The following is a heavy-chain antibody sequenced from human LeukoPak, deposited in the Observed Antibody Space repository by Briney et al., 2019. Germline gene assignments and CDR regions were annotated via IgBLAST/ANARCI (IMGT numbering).Heavy chain of an antibody. J-gene: IGHJ4*02. CDR2: ISGHNGNT. V-gene: IGHV1-18*01. D-gene: IGHD3-16*02. CDR3: ARAGVNIGGIIVNSLDS. Sequence: ASVKVSCKTSGYTFTNLGISWVRQAPGQGPEWMGWISGHNGNTKYAKNFQDRLKMTTDTSTTTAYMELRSLTPDDTGVYYCARAGVNIGGIIVNSLDSWGQGTLVTVSS. CDR1: GYTFTNLG.